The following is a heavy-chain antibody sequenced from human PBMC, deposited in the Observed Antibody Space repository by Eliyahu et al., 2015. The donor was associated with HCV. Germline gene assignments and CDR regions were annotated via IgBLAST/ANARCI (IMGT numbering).Heavy chain of an antibody. CDR3: ARGTYCTNGVCPYYFDY. CDR1: GYSISSNYY. J-gene: IGHJ4*02. CDR2: IYHSGNT. V-gene: IGHV4-38-2*02. Sequence: QVQLQESGPGLVKPSETLSLTCTVSGYSISSNYYWGWIRQPPGKGLEWIGTIYHSGNTYYNPSLKSRVTISLDTSKNQFSLKLSSVTAADTAVYYCARGTYCTNGVCPYYFDYWGQGTLVAVSS. D-gene: IGHD2-8*01.